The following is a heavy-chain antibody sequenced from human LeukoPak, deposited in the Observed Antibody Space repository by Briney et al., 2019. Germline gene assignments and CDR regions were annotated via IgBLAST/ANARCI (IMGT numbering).Heavy chain of an antibody. Sequence: SETLSLTCTVSGGSISSYYWSWIRQPPGKGLEWIGYIYYSGSTNYNPSLKSRVTISVDTSKNQFSLKLSSVTAADTAVYYCARHTVRYFDLWGRGTLVTVSS. J-gene: IGHJ2*01. CDR2: IYYSGST. D-gene: IGHD4-17*01. CDR3: ARHTVRYFDL. V-gene: IGHV4-59*08. CDR1: GGSISSYY.